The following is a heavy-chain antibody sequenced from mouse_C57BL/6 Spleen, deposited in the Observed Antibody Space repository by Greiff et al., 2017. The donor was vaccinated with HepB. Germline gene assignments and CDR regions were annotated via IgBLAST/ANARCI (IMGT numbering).Heavy chain of an antibody. CDR2: ISYDGSN. Sequence: EVHLVESGPGLVKPSQSLSLTCSVTGYSITSGYYWNWIRQFPGNKLEWMGYISYDGSNNYNPSLKNRISITRDTSKNQFFLKLNSVTTEDTATYYCAEGNYGSFYYFDYWGQGTTLTVSS. CDR1: GYSITSGYY. V-gene: IGHV3-6*01. D-gene: IGHD1-1*01. CDR3: AEGNYGSFYYFDY. J-gene: IGHJ2*01.